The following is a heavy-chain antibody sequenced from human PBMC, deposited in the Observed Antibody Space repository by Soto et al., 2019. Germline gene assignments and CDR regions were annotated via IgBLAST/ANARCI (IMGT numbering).Heavy chain of an antibody. CDR1: GYSFHNSG. D-gene: IGHD1-1*01. CDR3: SKNGTTWFAS. Sequence: QVQLVQSGPELKKHGASVKVSCKTSGYSFHNSGISWVRQAPGQGLEWMGWISVLNGYAHYGQKFQGRVIMTADTFTSTAYMELRGLRSDDTAMYYCSKNGTTWFASWGQGTPVTVSS. CDR2: ISVLNGYA. J-gene: IGHJ5*01. V-gene: IGHV1-18*01.